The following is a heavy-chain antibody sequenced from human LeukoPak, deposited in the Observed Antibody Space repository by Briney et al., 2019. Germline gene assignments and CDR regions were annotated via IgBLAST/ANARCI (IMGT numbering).Heavy chain of an antibody. D-gene: IGHD3-22*01. Sequence: GGSLRLSCAASGFTFSSYDMHWVRQATGKGLEWVSAIGTAGDTYYPGSVKGRFTISRENAKNSLYLQMNSLRAEDTALYYCAKDLYDSSGSDAFDIWGQGTMVTVSS. J-gene: IGHJ3*02. CDR1: GFTFSSYD. CDR3: AKDLYDSSGSDAFDI. CDR2: IGTAGDT. V-gene: IGHV3-13*01.